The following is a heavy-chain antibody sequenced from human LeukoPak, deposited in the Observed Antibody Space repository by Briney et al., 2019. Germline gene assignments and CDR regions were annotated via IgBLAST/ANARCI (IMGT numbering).Heavy chain of an antibody. J-gene: IGHJ5*02. V-gene: IGHV4-4*07. D-gene: IGHD6-6*01. Sequence: SETLSLTCTVSDASISSYYWNWIRQPAGKGLEWIGRIHSSGSTNYNPSLKSRVIMSIDTSKNQFSLDLNSVTAADTAVYYCARDRSSSTGWFDPWGQGTLVTVSS. CDR2: IHSSGST. CDR1: DASISSYY. CDR3: ARDRSSSTGWFDP.